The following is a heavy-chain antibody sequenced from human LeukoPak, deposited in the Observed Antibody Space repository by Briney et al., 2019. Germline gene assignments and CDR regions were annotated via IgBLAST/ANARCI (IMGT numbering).Heavy chain of an antibody. CDR2: ISWNSGSI. CDR1: GFTFDDYA. Sequence: GGSLRLSCAASGFTFDDYAMHWVRQAPGKGLEWVSGISWNSGSIGYADSVEGRFTISRDNAKNSLYLQMNSLRAEDMALYYCAKDALAGWLAHRGYMDVWGKGTTVTVSS. CDR3: AKDALAGWLAHRGYMDV. J-gene: IGHJ6*03. D-gene: IGHD6-19*01. V-gene: IGHV3-9*03.